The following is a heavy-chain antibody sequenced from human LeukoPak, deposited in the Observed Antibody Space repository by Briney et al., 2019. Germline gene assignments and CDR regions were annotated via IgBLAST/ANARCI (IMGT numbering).Heavy chain of an antibody. D-gene: IGHD3-9*01. CDR2: ISGSGGST. J-gene: IGHJ4*02. Sequence: QPGGSLRLSCAASGFTVSSNYMSWVRQAPGKGLEWVSAISGSGGSTYYADSVKGRFTISRDNSKNTLYLQMNSLRAEDTAVYYCAKAGNCDILTGYEFFDYWGQGTLVTVSS. V-gene: IGHV3-23*01. CDR1: GFTVSSNY. CDR3: AKAGNCDILTGYEFFDY.